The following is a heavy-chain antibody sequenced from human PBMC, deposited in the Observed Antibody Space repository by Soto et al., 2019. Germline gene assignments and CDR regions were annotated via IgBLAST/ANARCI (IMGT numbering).Heavy chain of an antibody. V-gene: IGHV1-69*02. D-gene: IGHD3-3*01. J-gene: IGHJ4*02. Sequence: ASVKVSCKASGGTFSSYTISWVRQAPGQGLEWMGRIIPILGIANYAQKFQGRVTITADKSTSTAYMELRSLRSDDTAVYYCARGSFDFWSGYQYDYWGQGTLVTVSS. CDR3: ARGSFDFWSGYQYDY. CDR2: IIPILGIA. CDR1: GGTFSSYT.